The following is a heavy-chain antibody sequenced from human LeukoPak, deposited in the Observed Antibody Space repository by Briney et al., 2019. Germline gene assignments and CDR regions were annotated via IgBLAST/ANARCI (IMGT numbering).Heavy chain of an antibody. J-gene: IGHJ6*02. Sequence: GRSLRLSCVVSGFRFNDYGMRWVRHAPGKGLEWVSGISWSGTTTGYADSVKGRFTISRDSAKNSLYLQMDSLRVEDTALYYCAKDESTGGFAPGYFYGMGVWGQGTTVTVSS. CDR1: GFRFNDYG. CDR3: AKDESTGGFAPGYFYGMGV. V-gene: IGHV3-9*01. CDR2: ISWSGTTT. D-gene: IGHD3-16*01.